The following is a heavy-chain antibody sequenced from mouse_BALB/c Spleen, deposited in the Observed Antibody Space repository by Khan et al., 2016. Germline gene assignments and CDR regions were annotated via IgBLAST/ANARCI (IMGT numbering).Heavy chain of an antibody. CDR2: ISYDGSN. V-gene: IGHV3-6*02. CDR3: TRDEITGTFAY. CDR1: GYSITSGYY. D-gene: IGHD4-1*01. J-gene: IGHJ3*01. Sequence: EVQLQESGPGLVKPSQSLSLTCSVTGYSITSGYYWNWIRQFPGNKLEWMGCISYDGSNTYNPSLRNRISITRDTSTNPFFLKLNSVTTEDTASYSCTRDEITGTFAYWGQGTLVTVSA.